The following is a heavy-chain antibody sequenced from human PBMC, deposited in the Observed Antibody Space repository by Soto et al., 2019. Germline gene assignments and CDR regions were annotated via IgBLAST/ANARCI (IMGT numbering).Heavy chain of an antibody. V-gene: IGHV2-5*01. Sequence: QITLKESGPTLVKPTQTLTLTCAFSGFSLSTGGVSVGWIRQPPGKALEWLALIYSNDDKRYSPSLKSRLTITKDTSKNQVVLTMTNMDPVDTATYYCAHRPNWGYNYGRVAFDFWGQGTMVTVSS. CDR1: GFSLSTGGVS. CDR3: AHRPNWGYNYGRVAFDF. D-gene: IGHD5-18*01. CDR2: IYSNDDK. J-gene: IGHJ3*01.